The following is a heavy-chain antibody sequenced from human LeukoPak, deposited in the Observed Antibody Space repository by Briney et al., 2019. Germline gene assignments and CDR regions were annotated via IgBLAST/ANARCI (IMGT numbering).Heavy chain of an antibody. CDR3: ARASKFGIWDYYYGMDV. J-gene: IGHJ6*04. CDR2: IKQDGSEK. Sequence: GGSLRLSCAASGFTFSSYWMSWVRQAPGKGLEWVANIKQDGSEKYYVDSVKDRFTISRDNAKNSLYLQMNSLRAEDTAVYYCARASKFGIWDYYYGMDVWGKGTTVTVSS. V-gene: IGHV3-7*03. D-gene: IGHD3-16*01. CDR1: GFTFSSYW.